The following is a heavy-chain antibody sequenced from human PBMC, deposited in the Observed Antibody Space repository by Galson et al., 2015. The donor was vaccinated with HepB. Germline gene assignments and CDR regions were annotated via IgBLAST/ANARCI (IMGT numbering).Heavy chain of an antibody. J-gene: IGHJ2*01. CDR2: IIPIFGTA. D-gene: IGHD1-1*01. CDR3: ARGERHYWYFDL. Sequence: SVKVSCKASGGTFSSYAISWVRQAPGQGLEWMGGIIPIFGTANYAQKFQGRVTITADKSTSTAYMELSSLRSEDTAVYYCARGERHYWYFDLWGRGTLVTVSS. CDR1: GGTFSSYA. V-gene: IGHV1-69*06.